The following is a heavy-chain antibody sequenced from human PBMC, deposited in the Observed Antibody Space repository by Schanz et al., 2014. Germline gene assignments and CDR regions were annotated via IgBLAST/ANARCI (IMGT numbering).Heavy chain of an antibody. CDR1: GGTFNSYT. D-gene: IGHD5-12*01. Sequence: QVQLVQSGAEVKKPGASVKVSCKASGGTFNSYTINWVRQAPGQGLEWMGRIISILGIPNSAQKFQGRVTFTADKSTFTAYMDVSSLRSEDTAVYYCARDFSAYVGNYFDYWGQGTLVTVSS. V-gene: IGHV1-69*04. CDR3: ARDFSAYVGNYFDY. CDR2: IISILGIP. J-gene: IGHJ4*02.